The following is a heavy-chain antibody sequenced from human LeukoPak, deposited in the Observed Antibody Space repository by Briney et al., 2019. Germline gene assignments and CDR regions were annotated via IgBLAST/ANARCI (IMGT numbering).Heavy chain of an antibody. D-gene: IGHD6-13*01. CDR3: AKAHSISWPYAFDS. Sequence: GGSLRLSCAASGFTFSNYAMAWVRQAPGKGLEWVSAINGNGGRTYSANSVQGRFTISRDNSKNTVYLQMDNLRAEDSAMYYCAKAHSISWPYAFDSWGQGTLVTVSS. V-gene: IGHV3-23*01. CDR2: INGNGGRT. J-gene: IGHJ4*02. CDR1: GFTFSNYA.